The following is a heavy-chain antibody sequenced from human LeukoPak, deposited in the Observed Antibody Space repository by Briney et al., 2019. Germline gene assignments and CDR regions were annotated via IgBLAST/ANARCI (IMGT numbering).Heavy chain of an antibody. CDR1: GGSFSGYY. CDR2: INHSGST. V-gene: IGHV4-34*01. D-gene: IGHD3-22*01. J-gene: IGHJ4*02. Sequence: PSETLSLTCAVYGGSFSGYYWSWIRQPPGKGLEWIGEINHSGSTNYNPSLKSRVTISVDTSKNQFSLKLSSVTAADTSVYYCARESCMYYYDSSGYYRDYWGQGTLVTVSS. CDR3: ARESCMYYYDSSGYYRDY.